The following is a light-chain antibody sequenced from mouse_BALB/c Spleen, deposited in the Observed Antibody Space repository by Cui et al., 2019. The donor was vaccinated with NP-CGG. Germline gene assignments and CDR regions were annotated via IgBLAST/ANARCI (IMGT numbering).Light chain of an antibody. CDR1: TGAVTTSNY. CDR2: GTN. Sequence: QAVVTQESALTTSPGETVTLTCRSSTGAVTTSNYANWVQEKPDHLFTGLIGGTNNRAPGVPARFSGSLIGDKAALTITGAQTKDEAMYFCALWYSNHWVFGGGTKLTAL. CDR3: ALWYSNHWV. V-gene: IGLV1*01. J-gene: IGLJ1*01.